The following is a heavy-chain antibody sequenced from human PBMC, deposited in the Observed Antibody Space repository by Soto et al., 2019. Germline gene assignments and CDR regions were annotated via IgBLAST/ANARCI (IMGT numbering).Heavy chain of an antibody. CDR2: ISNSDYT. V-gene: IGHV3-21*01. CDR1: GFAFNNYG. CDR3: AREDSIIIPAVSDF. D-gene: IGHD2-2*01. Sequence: GSLSLSCTVSGFAFNNYGINWVRQAPGKGLEWVSSISNSDYTYYSDSVKGRFAISRDNAKSSVSLQMNTLRVEDTAVYYCAREDSIIIPAVSDFWGQGTLVTVSS. J-gene: IGHJ4*02.